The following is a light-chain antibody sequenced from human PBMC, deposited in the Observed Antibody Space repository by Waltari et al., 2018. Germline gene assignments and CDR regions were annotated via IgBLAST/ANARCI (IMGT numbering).Light chain of an antibody. CDR2: AAS. CDR1: QGISNS. V-gene: IGKV1-NL1*01. J-gene: IGKJ4*01. CDR3: QQYYSTLALT. Sequence: DIQMNQSPSSLSAAVGDRVTITCRASQGISNSLAWYQQKPGKAPKLLLYAASRLESGVPSRFSGSGSGTDYTLTISSLQPEDFATYYCQQYYSTLALTFGGGTKVEIK.